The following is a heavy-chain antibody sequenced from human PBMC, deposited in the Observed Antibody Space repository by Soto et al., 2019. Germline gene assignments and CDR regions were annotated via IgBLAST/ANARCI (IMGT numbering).Heavy chain of an antibody. Sequence: QVQLVQSGAEVKKPGASVKVSCKASGYTFTGYYMHWVRQAPGQGLEWMGWINPNSGGTNYAQKFQGWVTMSRDTSISTAYMELSRLRSDDTAVYYCARAASYDFWSGYYSAIDYWGQGTLVTVSS. CDR1: GYTFTGYY. V-gene: IGHV1-2*04. J-gene: IGHJ4*02. CDR2: INPNSGGT. D-gene: IGHD3-3*01. CDR3: ARAASYDFWSGYYSAIDY.